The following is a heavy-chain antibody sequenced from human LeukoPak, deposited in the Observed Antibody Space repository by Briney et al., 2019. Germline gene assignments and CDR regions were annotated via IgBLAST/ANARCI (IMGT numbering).Heavy chain of an antibody. Sequence: KASGTLSLTCTVSGGSLSRYYWSLIRQPPGKGLEWIGYISYSGSTNYNPSLKSRVTISVDTSKNQFSLRLSSVTAADTAVYYCARAGGNWFDPWGQGTLVTVST. CDR2: ISYSGST. CDR3: ARAGGNWFDP. J-gene: IGHJ5*02. CDR1: GGSLSRYY. D-gene: IGHD3-10*01. V-gene: IGHV4-59*01.